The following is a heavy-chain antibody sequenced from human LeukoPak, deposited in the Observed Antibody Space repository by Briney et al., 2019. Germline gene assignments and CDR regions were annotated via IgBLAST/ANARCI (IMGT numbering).Heavy chain of an antibody. CDR1: GFTFSCYT. V-gene: IGHV3-21*01. Sequence: GGSLRLSCAASGFTFSCYTMNWVRQAPGKGLEWVSSISSSSNYIYYADSVKGRFTISRDNAKHSLDLQMNNLRAEDAAVYYCARDSHYGYPSSWYHLVQIDYWGQGTLVTVSS. CDR3: ARDSHYGYPSSWYHLVQIDY. D-gene: IGHD6-13*01. CDR2: ISSSSNYI. J-gene: IGHJ4*02.